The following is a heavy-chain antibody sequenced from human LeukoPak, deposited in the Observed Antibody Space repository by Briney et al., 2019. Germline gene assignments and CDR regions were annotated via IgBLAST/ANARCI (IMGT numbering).Heavy chain of an antibody. CDR3: ARDNSGWSVDY. CDR2: INPSGGST. Sequence: GASVKVSCKASGYTFTSYYMHWVRQAPGQGLEWMGIINPSGGSTSYAQKFQGRVTMTRDMSTSTVYMELNSLESEDTAMYYCARDNSGWSVDYWGQGTLVTVTS. CDR1: GYTFTSYY. V-gene: IGHV1-46*01. D-gene: IGHD6-19*01. J-gene: IGHJ4*02.